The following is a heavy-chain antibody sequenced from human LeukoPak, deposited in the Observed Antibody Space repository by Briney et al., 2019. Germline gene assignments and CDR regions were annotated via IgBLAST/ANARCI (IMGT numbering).Heavy chain of an antibody. CDR1: GGSISSGGYY. CDR3: AREDSSSSGWFDP. CDR2: IYYSGST. J-gene: IGHJ5*02. D-gene: IGHD6-6*01. Sequence: PSETLSLTCTVSGGSISSGGYYWNWIRQHPGKGLEWIGYIYYSGSTYYSPSLRSRLTISVDKSKNQVSLKLTSVTAADTAVYYCAREDSSSSGWFDPWGQGTLVTVSS. V-gene: IGHV4-31*03.